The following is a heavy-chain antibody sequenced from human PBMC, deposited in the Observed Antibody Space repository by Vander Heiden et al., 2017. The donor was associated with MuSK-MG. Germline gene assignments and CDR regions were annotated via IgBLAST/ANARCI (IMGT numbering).Heavy chain of an antibody. J-gene: IGHJ6*02. V-gene: IGHV4-34*01. D-gene: IGHD3-10*01. CDR3: ARHYGSGSYYYYYYGMDV. Sequence: QVQLQQWGAGLFKPSETLSLTCAVYGGSFSGYYWSWIRQPPGKGLEWIGEINHSGSTNYNPSLKSRVTISVDTSKNQFSLKLSSVTAADTAVYYCARHYGSGSYYYYYYGMDVWGQGTTVTVSS. CDR1: GGSFSGYY. CDR2: INHSGST.